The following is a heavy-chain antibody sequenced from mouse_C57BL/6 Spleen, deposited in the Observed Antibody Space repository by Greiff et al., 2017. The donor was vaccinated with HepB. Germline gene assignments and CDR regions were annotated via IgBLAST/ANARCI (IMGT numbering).Heavy chain of an antibody. J-gene: IGHJ2*01. CDR3: ARNDYGDDAAFDY. Sequence: VQLQQSGPELVKPGASVKLSCTASGFSFNDYNMNWVKQSNEKSLEWIGIINPKYGTTSYTQKFKGKATLTSDQSTSTAYLQLNSLTSEDTALSYSARNDYGDDAAFDYWGQGTTLTVSS. V-gene: IGHV1-39*01. CDR1: GFSFNDYN. CDR2: INPKYGTT. D-gene: IGHD2-2*01.